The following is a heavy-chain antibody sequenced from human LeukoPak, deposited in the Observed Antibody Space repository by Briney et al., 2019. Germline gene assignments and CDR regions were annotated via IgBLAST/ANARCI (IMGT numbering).Heavy chain of an antibody. CDR2: IKQDGSEK. V-gene: IGHV3-7*01. CDR1: GFTFSSYW. J-gene: IGHJ4*02. Sequence: GGSLRLSCAASGFTFSSYWMSWVRQAPGKGLEWVANIKQDGSEKYYVDSVKGRFTISRDNAKNSLYLQMNSLRAEDTAVYYCARDPGIVVVPAAKASFSNWGQGTLVTVSS. D-gene: IGHD2-2*01. CDR3: ARDPGIVVVPAAKASFSN.